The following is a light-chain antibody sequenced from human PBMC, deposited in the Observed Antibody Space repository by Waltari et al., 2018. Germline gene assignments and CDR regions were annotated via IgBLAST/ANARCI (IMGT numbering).Light chain of an antibody. CDR1: TVGHKY. V-gene: IGLV3-1*01. Sequence: SYELTQPPSVSVSPGQTASIPCSGDTVGHKYACWYQQKPGQSPVLVIYQDSKRPSGIPERFSGSNSGNTATLTISGTQAMDEADYYCQAWDSSVVFGGGTKLTVL. CDR2: QDS. J-gene: IGLJ2*01. CDR3: QAWDSSVV.